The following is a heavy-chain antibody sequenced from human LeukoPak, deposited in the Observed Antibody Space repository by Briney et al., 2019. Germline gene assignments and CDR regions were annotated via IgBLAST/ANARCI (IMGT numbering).Heavy chain of an antibody. D-gene: IGHD6-13*01. J-gene: IGHJ4*02. CDR2: VNNDGSST. Sequence: PGGSLRLSCAASGFTFSTYWMNLVRQAPGKGLVWVSRVNNDGSSTSYADSVKGRFTISRDNTKNTLYLQMNSLRAEDTAVYYCARDLNDLLQNYRSTWYPADYWGQGTLVTVSS. CDR3: ARDLNDLLQNYRSTWYPADY. CDR1: GFTFSTYW. V-gene: IGHV3-74*01.